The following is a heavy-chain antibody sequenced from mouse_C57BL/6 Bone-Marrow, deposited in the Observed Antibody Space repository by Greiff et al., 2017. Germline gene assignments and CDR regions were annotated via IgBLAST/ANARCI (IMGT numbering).Heavy chain of an antibody. Sequence: VQLQQSGPELVKPGASVKISCKASGYTFTDYYMNWVKQSHGKSLEWIGDINPNNGGTSYNQKFKGKATLTVDKSSRTAYMELRSLTSEDSAVYYCARDCSYAMDYWGQGTSVTVSS. J-gene: IGHJ4*01. CDR1: GYTFTDYY. CDR2: INPNNGGT. CDR3: ARDCSYAMDY. V-gene: IGHV1-26*01.